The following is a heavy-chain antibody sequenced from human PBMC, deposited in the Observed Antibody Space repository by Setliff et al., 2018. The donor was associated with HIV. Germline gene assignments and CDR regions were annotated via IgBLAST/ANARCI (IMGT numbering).Heavy chain of an antibody. CDR1: GGSLHSGGYY. D-gene: IGHD3-22*01. Sequence: PSETLSLTCTVSGGSLHSGGYYWSWIRQQPGKGLEWIGYIYNSGSTYYNPSLKSRVTISVDTSKNQFSLKVSSVTAADTAVYYCAKERNPYYYDSSDFPERFKWFDPGGQGTLFTVSS. CDR3: AKERNPYYYDSSDFPERFKWFDP. J-gene: IGHJ5*02. CDR2: IYNSGST. V-gene: IGHV4-31*03.